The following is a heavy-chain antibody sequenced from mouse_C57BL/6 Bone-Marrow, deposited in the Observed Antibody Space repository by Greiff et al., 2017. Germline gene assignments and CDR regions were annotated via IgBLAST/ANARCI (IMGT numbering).Heavy chain of an antibody. J-gene: IGHJ3*01. V-gene: IGHV1-59*01. Sequence: VQLQQPGAELVRPGTSVKLSCKASGYTFTSYWMHWVKQRPGQGLEWIGVIDPSDSSTNYNQKFKGKATLTVDTSSSTAYMQLSSLTSEDSAVDYCARSGYPAWFAYWGQGTLVTVSA. CDR2: IDPSDSST. CDR3: ARSGYPAWFAY. CDR1: GYTFTSYW. D-gene: IGHD3-1*01.